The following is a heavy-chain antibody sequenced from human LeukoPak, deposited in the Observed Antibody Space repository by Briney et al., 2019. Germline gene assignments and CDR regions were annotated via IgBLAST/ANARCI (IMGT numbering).Heavy chain of an antibody. CDR2: IIPILGIA. V-gene: IGHV1-69*04. J-gene: IGHJ6*02. CDR1: GGTFSSYA. CDR3: ATTLAPDDYYYGMDV. Sequence: ASVKVSCTASGGTFSSYAISWVRQAPGQGLEWMGRIIPILGIANYAQKFQGRVTITADKSTSTAYMELSSLRSEDTAVYYCATTLAPDDYYYGMDVWGQGTTVTVSS.